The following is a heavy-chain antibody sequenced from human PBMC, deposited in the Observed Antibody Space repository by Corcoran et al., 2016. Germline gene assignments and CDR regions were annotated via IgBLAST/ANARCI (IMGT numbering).Heavy chain of an antibody. D-gene: IGHD6-6*01. Sequence: QVQLQQWGAGLLKPSETLSLTCAVYGGSFSGYYWSWIRQPPGKGLEWIGEINHSGSTNYNPSLKSRVTISVDTSKNQFSLKLSSVTAPDTAVYYAARGRVAARPAGYWGQGTLVTVSS. CDR3: ARGRVAARPAGY. CDR1: GGSFSGYY. V-gene: IGHV4-34*01. J-gene: IGHJ4*02. CDR2: INHSGST.